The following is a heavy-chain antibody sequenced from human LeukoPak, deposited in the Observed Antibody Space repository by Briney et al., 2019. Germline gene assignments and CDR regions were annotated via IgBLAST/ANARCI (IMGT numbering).Heavy chain of an antibody. CDR1: GGSISSSTYY. D-gene: IGHD6-13*01. Sequence: SDTLSLTCTVSGGSISSSTYYWRWIRQPPGKGLEWIGSIYYSGSTYYNASLKSRVTLSADTSKNQFSLKLSSVTAAGTAVYYCARPLSGSSSWHGDAFDIWGQGTMVTVSS. CDR2: IYYSGST. J-gene: IGHJ3*02. V-gene: IGHV4-39*01. CDR3: ARPLSGSSSWHGDAFDI.